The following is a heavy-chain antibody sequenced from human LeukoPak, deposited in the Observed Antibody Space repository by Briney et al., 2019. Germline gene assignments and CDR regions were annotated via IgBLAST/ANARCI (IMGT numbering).Heavy chain of an antibody. Sequence: ASVKVSCKASGYTFTSYYMRWVRQAPGQGLEWMGIINPSGGSTSYAQKFQGRVTMTRDMSTSTVYMELSSLRSEDTAVYYCARDRVLRFLERADAFDIWGQGTMVTVSS. CDR1: GYTFTSYY. CDR3: ARDRVLRFLERADAFDI. J-gene: IGHJ3*02. CDR2: INPSGGST. D-gene: IGHD3-3*01. V-gene: IGHV1-46*01.